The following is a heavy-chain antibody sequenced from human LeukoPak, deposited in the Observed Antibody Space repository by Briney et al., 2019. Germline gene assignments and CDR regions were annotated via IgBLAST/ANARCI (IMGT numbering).Heavy chain of an antibody. CDR3: ARHKYYYDSSGYYF. J-gene: IGHJ4*02. V-gene: IGHV1-2*06. CDR1: GGTFSSYA. D-gene: IGHD3-22*01. CDR2: INPNSGGT. Sequence: EASVKVSCKASGGTFSSYAISWVRQAPGQGLEWMGRINPNSGGTNYAQKFQGRVTMTRDTSISTAYMERSRLRSDDTAVYYCARHKYYYDSSGYYFWGQGTLVTVSS.